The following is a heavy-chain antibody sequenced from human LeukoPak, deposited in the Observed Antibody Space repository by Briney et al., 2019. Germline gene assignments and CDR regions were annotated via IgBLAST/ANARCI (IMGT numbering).Heavy chain of an antibody. CDR3: ARAEGYCSSTSCSNWFDP. CDR2: IYYSGNT. CDR1: GGSMTTYY. Sequence: SETLSLTCTVSGGSMTTYYWSWIRQPPGKGLEWIGYIYYSGNTNYNPSLNSRVTISLDTSKNQFSLKLSSVTAADTAVYYCARAEGYCSSTSCSNWFDPWGQGTLVTVSS. J-gene: IGHJ5*02. D-gene: IGHD2-2*01. V-gene: IGHV4-59*01.